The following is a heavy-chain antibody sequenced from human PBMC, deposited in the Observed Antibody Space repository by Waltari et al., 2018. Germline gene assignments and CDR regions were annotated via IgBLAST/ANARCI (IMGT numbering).Heavy chain of an antibody. D-gene: IGHD1-26*01. J-gene: IGHJ4*02. V-gene: IGHV3-33*01. Sequence: VQLVESGGGVVQPGRSLRLSCAASGFTFSSSGLHWIRQAPGKGLEWVAGIWYDGSNKYYADSVKGRFTISRDNSKNTLYLQMNSLRAEDTAVYYCARDSGSYHYGDYYFDYWGQGTLVTVSS. CDR2: IWYDGSNK. CDR3: ARDSGSYHYGDYYFDY. CDR1: GFTFSSSG.